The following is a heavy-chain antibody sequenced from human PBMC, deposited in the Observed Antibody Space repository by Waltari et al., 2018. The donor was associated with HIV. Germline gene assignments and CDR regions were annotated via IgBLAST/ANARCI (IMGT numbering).Heavy chain of an antibody. CDR3: ARGGSKPLDY. CDR2: IKREGSST. Sequence: EVQLVESGGGSVQPGGSLRLSCAASGFTFSNYWMHWVRQAPGKGLVWVSRIKREGSSTSDADSVKGRFTISRDNAKNTVYLQMNSLRAEDTAVYYCARGGSKPLDYWGQGTLVTVSS. D-gene: IGHD4-4*01. V-gene: IGHV3-74*01. CDR1: GFTFSNYW. J-gene: IGHJ4*02.